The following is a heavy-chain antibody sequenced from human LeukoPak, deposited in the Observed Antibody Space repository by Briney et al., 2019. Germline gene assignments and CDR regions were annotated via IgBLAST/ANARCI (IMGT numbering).Heavy chain of an antibody. J-gene: IGHJ4*02. CDR1: GASFRGYY. V-gene: IGHV4-34*12. Sequence: PSETLSLTCAVYGASFRGYYWSGIRQSPGKGLEWIGEIFHSGSTTYNPSLKSRVTMSVDTSRNHFSLKLTSVTAADTAIYYCARHVRLETHTHLLDFWGQGSLVTVSS. CDR3: ARHVRLETHTHLLDF. D-gene: IGHD2-15*01. CDR2: IFHSGST.